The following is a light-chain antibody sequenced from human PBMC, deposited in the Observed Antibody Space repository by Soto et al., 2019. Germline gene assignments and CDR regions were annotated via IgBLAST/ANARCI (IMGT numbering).Light chain of an antibody. J-gene: IGKJ4*01. CDR1: QSVSSSY. Sequence: EIGLTQAAGTRSLSPGERAGLSSRSSQSVSSSYLAWYQQKPGQAPRLLIYGASSRATGIPDRFSGSGSGTDFTLTISSLEPEDFAVYYCQQRSNWPLTFGGGSKVDIK. CDR2: GAS. V-gene: IGKV3D-20*02. CDR3: QQRSNWPLT.